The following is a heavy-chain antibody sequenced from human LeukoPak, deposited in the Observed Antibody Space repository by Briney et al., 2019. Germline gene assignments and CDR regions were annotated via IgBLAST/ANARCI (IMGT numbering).Heavy chain of an antibody. Sequence: GGSLRLSCTASGFSLSDYWMTWVRQAPGKGLECVGNIKFDGSEIYYLDSVRGRFSISRDNAKNSLYLQMHSLRVEDTAVYYCTRDLNHDSSGWGQGTLVTVSS. J-gene: IGHJ4*02. CDR1: GFSLSDYW. V-gene: IGHV3-7*01. D-gene: IGHD3-22*01. CDR3: TRDLNHDSSG. CDR2: IKFDGSEI.